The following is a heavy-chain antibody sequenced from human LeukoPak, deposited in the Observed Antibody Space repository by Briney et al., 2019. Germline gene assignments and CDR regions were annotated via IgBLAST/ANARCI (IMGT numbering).Heavy chain of an antibody. CDR3: AGTSYSSGWPNWFDP. V-gene: IGHV4-59*08. D-gene: IGHD6-19*01. Sequence: SETLSLTCTVSSGSINSYYWNWIRQSPGKGLEWIGHISYTGSTNYNPSLKSRVTISLDTSKNRFSLKLSSVTTADTAVYYCAGTSYSSGWPNWFDPWGQGTLVTVSS. CDR2: ISYTGST. CDR1: SGSINSYY. J-gene: IGHJ5*02.